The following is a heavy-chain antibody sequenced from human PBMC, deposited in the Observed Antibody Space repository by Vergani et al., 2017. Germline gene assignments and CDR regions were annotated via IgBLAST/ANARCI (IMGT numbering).Heavy chain of an antibody. CDR1: GFPLSNARMG. V-gene: IGHV2-26*01. CDR3: ARIPTKTYCGGDCYYYYGMDV. Sequence: QVTLKESGPVLVKPTETLTLTCTVSGFPLSNARMGVSWIRQPPGKALEWLAHIFSNDEKSYSTSLKSRLTISKDTSKSQVVLTMTNMDPVYTATYYCARIPTKTYCGGDCYYYYGMDVWGQGTTVTVSS. CDR2: IFSNDEK. D-gene: IGHD2-21*02. J-gene: IGHJ6*02.